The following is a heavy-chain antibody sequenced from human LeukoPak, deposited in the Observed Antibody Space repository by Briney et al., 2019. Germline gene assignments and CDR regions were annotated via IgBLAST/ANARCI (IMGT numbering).Heavy chain of an antibody. V-gene: IGHV1-69*13. J-gene: IGHJ6*02. Sequence: SVKVSCKASGGTFISYAISWVRQAPGQGLEWMGGIIPIVGTANYAQKFQGRVTITADESTSTAYMELSSLRSEDTAVYYCARDWRYGMDVWGQGTTVTVSS. CDR3: ARDWRYGMDV. D-gene: IGHD3-3*01. CDR1: GGTFISYA. CDR2: IIPIVGTA.